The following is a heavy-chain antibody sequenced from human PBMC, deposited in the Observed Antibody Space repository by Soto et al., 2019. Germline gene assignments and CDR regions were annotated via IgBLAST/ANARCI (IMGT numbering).Heavy chain of an antibody. CDR2: IHSSGGT. CDR1: TGSLTSGDYF. Sequence: QLLESGPGLVKPSETLSLTCTVSTGSLTSGDYFWGWIRQPPGKGLEFIGSIHSSGGTYYSPSLKSRVSISMDKSQNQFSLKLTSVTAGDTAVYFCASVVVGATRQTGSDHWGQGTLVTVS. D-gene: IGHD2-15*01. CDR3: ASVVVGATRQTGSDH. J-gene: IGHJ4*02. V-gene: IGHV4-39*01.